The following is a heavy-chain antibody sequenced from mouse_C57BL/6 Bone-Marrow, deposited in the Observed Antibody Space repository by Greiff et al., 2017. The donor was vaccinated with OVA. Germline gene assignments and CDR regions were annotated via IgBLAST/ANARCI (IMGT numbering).Heavy chain of an antibody. V-gene: IGHV1-53*01. CDR1: GYTFTSYW. CDR2: INPSNGGT. CDR3: ARYQLRLPSYYAMDY. D-gene: IGHD3-2*02. J-gene: IGHJ4*01. Sequence: QVQLQQPGTDLVKPGASVKLSCKASGYTFTSYWMHWVKQRPGQGLEWIGNINPSNGGTNYNEKFKSQATLSVDKSSSTAYMQLSSLTSEDSAVYYCARYQLRLPSYYAMDYWGQGTSVTVSS.